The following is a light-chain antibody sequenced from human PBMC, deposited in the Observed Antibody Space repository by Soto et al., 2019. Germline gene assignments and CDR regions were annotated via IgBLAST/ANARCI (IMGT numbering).Light chain of an antibody. J-gene: IGLJ2*01. CDR3: NSYAGGDSFDVI. CDR1: SSDIGGYYF. V-gene: IGLV2-8*01. CDR2: DVT. Sequence: QSALTQPASVSGSPGQSITISCTGTSSDIGGYYFVSWYQQHPGKAPKLMIYDVTERPSGVPDRFSGSKSGNTASLTVSGLRADDEAVYYCNSYAGGDSFDVIFGGGTKLTVL.